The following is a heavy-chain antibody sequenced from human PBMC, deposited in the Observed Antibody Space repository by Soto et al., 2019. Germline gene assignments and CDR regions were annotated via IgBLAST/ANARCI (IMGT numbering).Heavy chain of an antibody. Sequence: EVQLVESGGGLVQPGRSLRLSCAASGFTFDDSAMPWVRQAPGKGLEWVSGISWSSGSIGYADSVKGRFTSSRDNAKSSLYLQMNSLRAEDTALYYCAKDIFRIAAAPAGSDAWLQVTLVTVSS. V-gene: IGHV3-9*01. J-gene: IGHJ5*02. CDR3: AKDIFRIAAAPAGSDA. CDR1: GFTFDDSA. D-gene: IGHD6-13*01. CDR2: ISWSSGSI.